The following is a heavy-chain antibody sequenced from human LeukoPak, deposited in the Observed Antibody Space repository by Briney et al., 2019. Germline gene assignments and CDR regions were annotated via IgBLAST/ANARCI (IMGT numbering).Heavy chain of an antibody. J-gene: IGHJ5*02. CDR2: IYTSGST. CDR1: GGSISSYY. D-gene: IGHD3-10*01. Sequence: SETLSLTCTVSGGSISSYYWSWIRQPAGKGLEWIGRIYTSGSTNYSPSLKSRVTMSLDMSNNQFSLKLTSVTAADTAIYYCARDRGSDGSDQLDPWGQGILVTVSS. CDR3: ARDRGSDGSDQLDP. V-gene: IGHV4-4*07.